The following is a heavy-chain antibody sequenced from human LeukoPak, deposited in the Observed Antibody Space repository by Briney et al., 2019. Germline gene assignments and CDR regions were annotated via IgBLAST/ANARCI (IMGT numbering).Heavy chain of an antibody. J-gene: IGHJ4*02. CDR3: ARHSMVRGVIPQHFDY. D-gene: IGHD3-10*01. Sequence: SETLSLTCTVSGYSISSGYYWGWIRQPPGKGLEWIGSIYYSGSTYYNPPLKSRVTISVDTSKNQFSLKLSSVTAADTAVYYCARHSMVRGVIPQHFDYWGQGTLVTVSS. CDR2: IYYSGST. CDR1: GYSISSGYY. V-gene: IGHV4-38-2*02.